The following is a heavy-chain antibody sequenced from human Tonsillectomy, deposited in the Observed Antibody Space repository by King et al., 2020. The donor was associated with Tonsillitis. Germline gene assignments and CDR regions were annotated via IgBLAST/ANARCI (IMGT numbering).Heavy chain of an antibody. J-gene: IGHJ4*02. Sequence: VQLVESGGGLVQPGGSLRLSCAASGCTFSIYDMYWVRQAIGKGQEWGSAIVTAGDTYYPGSVKGRFTISRENAKNSLYLQMNSLRAGDTAVYYCARGDTAMDAFDYWGQGTLVTVSS. CDR3: ARGDTAMDAFDY. CDR1: GCTFSIYD. V-gene: IGHV3-13*04. CDR2: IVTAGDT. D-gene: IGHD5-18*01.